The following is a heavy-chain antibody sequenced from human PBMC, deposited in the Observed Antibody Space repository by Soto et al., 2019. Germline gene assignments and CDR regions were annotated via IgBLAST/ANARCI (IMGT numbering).Heavy chain of an antibody. D-gene: IGHD3-10*01. V-gene: IGHV1-3*01. CDR1: GYTFTSYA. CDR3: ARDLGFGLSDY. J-gene: IGHJ4*02. CDR2: INAGNGNT. Sequence: QVQLVQSGAEVKKPGASVKVSCKASGYTFTSYAMYWVRQAPGQRLEWMGWINAGNGNTKYSQKFQGRVTITRDTSASTAYMELSGLRSEDTAVYSCARDLGFGLSDYWGQGTLVTVSS.